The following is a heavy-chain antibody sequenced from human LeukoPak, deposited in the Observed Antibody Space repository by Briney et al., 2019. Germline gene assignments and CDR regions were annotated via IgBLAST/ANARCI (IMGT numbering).Heavy chain of an antibody. D-gene: IGHD2-15*01. CDR3: ARQYCSGGSCQIYDYYMDV. CDR1: GGSISSGDYY. Sequence: PSQTLSLTCTVSGGSISSGDYYWRWIRQPPGTGLEWIGYIYYSGSTYYNPSLKSRVTISVDTTKNQFSLKLSSVTAADTAVYYCARQYCSGGSCQIYDYYMDVWGKGTTVTVSS. CDR2: IYYSGST. J-gene: IGHJ6*03. V-gene: IGHV4-30-4*08.